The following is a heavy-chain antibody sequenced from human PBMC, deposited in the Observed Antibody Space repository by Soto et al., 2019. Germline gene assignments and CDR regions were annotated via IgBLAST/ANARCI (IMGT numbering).Heavy chain of an antibody. CDR2: INHSGST. CDR1: GGSFSGYY. J-gene: IGHJ5*02. D-gene: IGHD1-26*01. V-gene: IGHV4-34*01. Sequence: QVQLQQWGAGLLKPSETLSLTCAVYGGSFSGYYWSWIRQPPGKGLEWIGEINHSGSTNYNPSLKSRVTISVDPSKNQFSLKLSSVTAADTAVYYCARDGSGSPWGQGTLVTVSS. CDR3: ARDGSGSP.